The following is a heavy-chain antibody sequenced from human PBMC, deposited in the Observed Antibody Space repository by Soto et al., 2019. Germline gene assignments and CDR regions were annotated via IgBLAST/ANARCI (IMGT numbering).Heavy chain of an antibody. J-gene: IGHJ4*02. CDR1: GFSLSTSGMC. D-gene: IGHD2-2*01. CDR2: IDWDDDK. Sequence: SGPTLVNPTQTLTLTCTFSGFSLSTSGMCVSWIRQPPGKALEWLARIDWDDDKYYSTSLKTRLTISKDTSKNQVVLTMTNMDPVDTATYYCARTYCSSTSCYPNDYWGQGTLVTVSS. CDR3: ARTYCSSTSCYPNDY. V-gene: IGHV2-70*11.